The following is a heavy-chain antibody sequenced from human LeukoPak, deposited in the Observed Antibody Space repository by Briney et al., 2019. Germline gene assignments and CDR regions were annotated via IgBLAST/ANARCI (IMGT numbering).Heavy chain of an antibody. CDR2: ISTSSSSSSYI. CDR3: ARRATTERGHSYGLDY. V-gene: IGHV3-21*01. J-gene: IGHJ4*02. CDR1: GFTFSSYH. D-gene: IGHD5-18*01. Sequence: PGGSLRHSCVDSGFTFSSYHMNWVRQAPGKGLEWVSSISTSSSSSSYIYYADSVTGRFTISRDNAKNSLYLQMNSLRAEDTAVYYCARRATTERGHSYGLDYWGQGTLVTVSS.